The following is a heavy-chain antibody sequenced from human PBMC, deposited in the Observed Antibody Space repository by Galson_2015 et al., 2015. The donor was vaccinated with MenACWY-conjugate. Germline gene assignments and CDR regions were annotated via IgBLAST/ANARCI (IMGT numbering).Heavy chain of an antibody. Sequence: SLRLSCATSGFIFSNHAMAWVRQAPGKGLEWVSLISGSGGNTYYADSVKGRFTISRDKSKNTVYLQMDSLRAGDTAIYYCAKRWDYDILTGSYDFRGQGTLVIVSS. D-gene: IGHD3-9*01. CDR3: AKRWDYDILTGSYDF. CDR2: ISGSGGNT. CDR1: GFIFSNHA. J-gene: IGHJ4*02. V-gene: IGHV3-23*01.